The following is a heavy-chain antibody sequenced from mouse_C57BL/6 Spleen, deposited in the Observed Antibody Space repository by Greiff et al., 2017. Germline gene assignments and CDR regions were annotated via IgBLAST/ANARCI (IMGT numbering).Heavy chain of an antibody. D-gene: IGHD2-3*01. J-gene: IGHJ3*01. Sequence: QVQLKESGAELVRPGTSVKVSCKASGYAFTNYLIEWVKQRPGQGLEWIGVINPGSGGTNYNEKFKGKATLTADKSSSTAYMQLSSLTSEDSAVYFCARSRDGARFAYWGQGTLVTVSA. CDR2: INPGSGGT. V-gene: IGHV1-54*01. CDR3: ARSRDGARFAY. CDR1: GYAFTNYL.